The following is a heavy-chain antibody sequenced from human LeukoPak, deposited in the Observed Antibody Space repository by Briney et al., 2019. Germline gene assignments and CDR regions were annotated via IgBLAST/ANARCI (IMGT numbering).Heavy chain of an antibody. D-gene: IGHD3-22*01. V-gene: IGHV3-33*01. Sequence: PGGPLRLSCEASGFTFSSYGMHWVRQAPGKGLEWVAVIWYDGSDKYYADSVKGRFSISRDNSKNTLYLQMNSLRAEDTAVYYCARELPPVVNFYFDSWGQGTLVTVSS. J-gene: IGHJ4*02. CDR2: IWYDGSDK. CDR1: GFTFSSYG. CDR3: ARELPPVVNFYFDS.